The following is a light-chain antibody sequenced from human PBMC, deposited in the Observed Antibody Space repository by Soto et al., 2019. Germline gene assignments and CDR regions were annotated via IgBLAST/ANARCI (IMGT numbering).Light chain of an antibody. V-gene: IGLV1-40*01. CDR3: QSYDSSLSVV. Sequence: QSVLTQPPSVSGAPGQGVPISCTGTSSTTGAGYDVHWYQQLPGTPPKLLIYGNRNRPSGVPDRFSGSKSGTSASLAITGLQAEDEADYYCQSYDSSLSVVFGGGTKLTVL. CDR2: GNR. CDR1: SSTTGAGYD. J-gene: IGLJ2*01.